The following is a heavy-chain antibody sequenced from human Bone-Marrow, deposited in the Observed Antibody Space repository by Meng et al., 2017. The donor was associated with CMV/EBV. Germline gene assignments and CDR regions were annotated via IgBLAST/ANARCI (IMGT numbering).Heavy chain of an antibody. Sequence: GGSLRLSCAASGFTFSSYGMHWVRQALGKGLEWVAFIRYDGSNKYYADSVKGRFTISRDNSKNTLYLQMNSLRAEDTAVYYCAKEALGTIFGVDPFDYWGQGTLVTVSS. CDR2: IRYDGSNK. CDR3: AKEALGTIFGVDPFDY. D-gene: IGHD3-3*01. CDR1: GFTFSSYG. J-gene: IGHJ4*02. V-gene: IGHV3-30*02.